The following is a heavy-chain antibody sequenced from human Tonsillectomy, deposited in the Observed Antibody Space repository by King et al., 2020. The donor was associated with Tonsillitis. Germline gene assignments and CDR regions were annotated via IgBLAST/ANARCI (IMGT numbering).Heavy chain of an antibody. CDR3: ARGPKTTVVFDY. CDR2: ISSSGSTI. D-gene: IGHD4-23*01. V-gene: IGHV3-48*03. J-gene: IGHJ4*02. CDR1: GFTFSSYE. Sequence: VQLVESGGGLVQPGGSLRLSCAASGFTFSSYEMNWVRQAPGKGLEWVSYISSSGSTIYYADSVKGRFTISRDNAKISLYLQMNSLRAEDTAIYYCARGPKTTVVFDYWGQGTLVTVSS.